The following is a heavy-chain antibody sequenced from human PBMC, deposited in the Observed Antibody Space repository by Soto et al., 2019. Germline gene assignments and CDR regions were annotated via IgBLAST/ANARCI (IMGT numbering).Heavy chain of an antibody. CDR1: GFIFGNYM. J-gene: IGHJ3*02. V-gene: IGHV3-23*01. Sequence: EVQLLESGGGLVQPGESLRLSCAVSGFIFGNYMMTWVRQAPGKGLEWVSTIRDGGESTYYADSVKGRFTISRDNSNDTMXLQMDSLGVEDTAVYYCAPHVHCSGGSCHYDAFDIRGQGTMVTVSS. CDR2: IRDGGEST. CDR3: APHVHCSGGSCHYDAFDI. D-gene: IGHD2-15*01.